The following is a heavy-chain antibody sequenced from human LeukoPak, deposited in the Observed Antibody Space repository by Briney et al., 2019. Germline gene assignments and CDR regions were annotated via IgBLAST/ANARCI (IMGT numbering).Heavy chain of an antibody. D-gene: IGHD3-22*01. Sequence: GASVKVSCKASGYTFTSYDINWVRQATGQGLEWMGWMNPNSGNTGYAQKFQGRVTMTRNTSISTAYMELSSLRSEDTAVYYCARPRDYDSSGYYPWDFQHWGQGTLVTVSS. V-gene: IGHV1-8*01. CDR2: MNPNSGNT. CDR3: ARPRDYDSSGYYPWDFQH. CDR1: GYTFTSYD. J-gene: IGHJ1*01.